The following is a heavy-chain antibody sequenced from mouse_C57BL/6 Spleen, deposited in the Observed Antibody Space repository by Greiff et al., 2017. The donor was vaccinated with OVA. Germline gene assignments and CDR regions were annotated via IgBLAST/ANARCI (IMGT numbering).Heavy chain of an antibody. CDR2: IDPANGNT. J-gene: IGHJ1*03. Sequence: EVKLQESVAELVRPGASVKLSCTASGFNIKNTYMHWVKQRPEQGLEWIGRIDPANGNTKYAPKFKGKATITADTSSNTAYLQLSSLTSEDTAIYYCARGKIYYDYDSYFDVWGTGTTVTVSS. CDR3: ARGKIYYDYDSYFDV. CDR1: GFNIKNTY. V-gene: IGHV14-3*01. D-gene: IGHD2-4*01.